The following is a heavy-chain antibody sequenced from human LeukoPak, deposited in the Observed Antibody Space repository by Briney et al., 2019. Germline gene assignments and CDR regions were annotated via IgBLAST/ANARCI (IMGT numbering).Heavy chain of an antibody. CDR1: GFTFSSYG. Sequence: GGSLRLSCAASGFTFSSYGMHWVRQAPGKGLEWVAVISYDGSNKYYADSVKGRFTISRDNSKNTLYLQMNSLRVEDTAMYYCARDAGGFRLGELYHYYYYGMDVWGQGTPVTVSS. V-gene: IGHV3-30*03. D-gene: IGHD3-16*01. J-gene: IGHJ6*02. CDR2: ISYDGSNK. CDR3: ARDAGGFRLGELYHYYYYGMDV.